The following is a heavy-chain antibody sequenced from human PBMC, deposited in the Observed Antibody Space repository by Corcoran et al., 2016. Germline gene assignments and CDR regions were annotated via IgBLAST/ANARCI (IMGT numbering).Heavy chain of an antibody. CDR3: ARDRGYGDYYFEY. V-gene: IGHV3-53*01. CDR2: IFGGGST. CDR1: GLTVSANY. D-gene: IGHD4-17*01. Sequence: EVQLVESGGGLIQSGGSLRLSCAASGLTVSANYMSWVRQAPGKGLEWVAVIFGGGSTYYAESVKGRFTISRDNSKTTLYLQMNSLRVEDTAVYYCARDRGYGDYYFEYWGQGTLVTVSS. J-gene: IGHJ4*02.